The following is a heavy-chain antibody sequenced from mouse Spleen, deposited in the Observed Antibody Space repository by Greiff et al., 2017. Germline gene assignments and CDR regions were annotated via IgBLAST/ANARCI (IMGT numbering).Heavy chain of an antibody. V-gene: IGHV1-53*01. D-gene: IGHD1-1*01. CDR2: INPSNGGT. CDR3: ARTTVVAKGYYFDY. CDR1: GYTFTSYW. Sequence: VQLQQSGTELVKPGASVKLSCKASGYTFTSYWMHWVKQRPGQGLEWIGNINPSNGGTNYNGKFKGKATLTADKSSSTAYMQLSSLTSEDSAVYFCARTTVVAKGYYFDYWGQGTTLTVSS. J-gene: IGHJ2*01.